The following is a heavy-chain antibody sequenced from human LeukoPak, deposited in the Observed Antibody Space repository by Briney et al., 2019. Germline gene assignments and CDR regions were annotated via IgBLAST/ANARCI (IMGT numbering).Heavy chain of an antibody. CDR1: GDSISSGSYY. V-gene: IGHV4-61*02. J-gene: IGHJ4*02. CDR3: ARGYYGRGDF. CDR2: IYTSGST. D-gene: IGHD3-10*02. Sequence: SETLSLTCTVSGDSISSGSYYWSWIRQPAGKGLEWVGRIYTSGSTNYNPSLKSRVSISVDTSKNQFSLKLSSVTAADTAVYYCARGYYGRGDFWGQGTLVTVSS.